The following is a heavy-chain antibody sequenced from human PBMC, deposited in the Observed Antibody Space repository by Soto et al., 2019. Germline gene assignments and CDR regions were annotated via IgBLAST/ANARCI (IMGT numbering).Heavy chain of an antibody. Sequence: PSQTLSLTCDISGDSVSSNYAAWNWIRQSPSRGLEWLGRTYYYRSKWYIDYAVSVKGRISINAVTSKNQVSLQLNAVIPDDTAVYYCARDDGPRTTRRFDAWGQGMLVTVSS. D-gene: IGHD1-1*01. CDR2: TYYYRSKWYI. CDR3: ARDDGPRTTRRFDA. J-gene: IGHJ5*02. V-gene: IGHV6-1*01. CDR1: GDSVSSNYAA.